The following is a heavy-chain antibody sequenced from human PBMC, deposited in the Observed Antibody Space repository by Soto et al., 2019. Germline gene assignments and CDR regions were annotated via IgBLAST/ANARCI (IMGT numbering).Heavy chain of an antibody. CDR2: FTLTPLVI. V-gene: IGHV1-69*02. CDR3: ATGTGEYGADASHI. Sequence: QVQRVQSGAEVKKPGSSVKFSCKVSGGTLSSYPITWVRQAPGQGLEWMGRFTLTPLVIIYAQSVQGRVTMTADKTTTTAYMELSSLRSADTAVYYCATGTGEYGADASHIWGQGTEVTVSS. D-gene: IGHD4-17*01. CDR1: GGTLSSYP. J-gene: IGHJ3*02.